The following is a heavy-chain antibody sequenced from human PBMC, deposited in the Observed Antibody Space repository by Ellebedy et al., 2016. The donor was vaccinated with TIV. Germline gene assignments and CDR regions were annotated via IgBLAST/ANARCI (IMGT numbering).Heavy chain of an antibody. CDR1: GFTFDDYA. D-gene: IGHD6-19*01. CDR3: ARVGSSGWSWRGYYYGMDV. J-gene: IGHJ6*02. Sequence: SLKISCAASGFTFDDYAMHWVRQAPGKGLEWVSGISWNSGSIGYADSVKGRFTISRENAKNSLYLQMHSLRAEDTAVYYCARVGSSGWSWRGYYYGMDVWGQGTTVTVSS. CDR2: ISWNSGSI. V-gene: IGHV3-9*01.